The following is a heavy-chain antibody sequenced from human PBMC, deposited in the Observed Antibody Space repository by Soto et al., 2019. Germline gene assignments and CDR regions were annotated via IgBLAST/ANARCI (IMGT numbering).Heavy chain of an antibody. CDR1: GGSISSSSYY. D-gene: IGHD4-17*01. Sequence: SETLSLTCTVSGGSISSSSYYWGWIRQPPGKGLEWIGSIYYIGSTYYNPSLKSRVTISIDTSKTQFSLKMNSVTAADTAVYFCGGQDYGAKGYYFESWGQGALVTVSS. CDR2: IYYIGST. CDR3: GGQDYGAKGYYFES. V-gene: IGHV4-39*01. J-gene: IGHJ4*02.